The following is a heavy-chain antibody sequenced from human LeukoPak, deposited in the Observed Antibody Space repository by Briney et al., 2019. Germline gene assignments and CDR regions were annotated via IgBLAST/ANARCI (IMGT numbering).Heavy chain of an antibody. CDR3: ASGLSVAGLDY. CDR2: INAGNGNT. D-gene: IGHD6-19*01. CDR1: GYTFTSYL. V-gene: IGHV1-3*01. J-gene: IGHJ4*02. Sequence: GASVKVSCKASGYTFTSYLMHWVRQAPGQRLEWMGWINAGNGNTKYLQKFQGRVTITRDTSASTAYMELSSLRSEDTAVYYCASGLSVAGLDYWGQGTLVTVSS.